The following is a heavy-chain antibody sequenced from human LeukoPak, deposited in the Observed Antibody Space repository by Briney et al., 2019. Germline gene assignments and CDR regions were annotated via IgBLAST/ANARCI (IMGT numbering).Heavy chain of an antibody. CDR1: GFSFSDYY. J-gene: IGHJ3*02. Sequence: GGSLRLSCVGSGFSFSDYYMSWIRQAPGKGLEWVSYISNDSVDKYYVDSVRGRFTISRDNAKKSMYLQMSGLRVEDTAVYYCARRDWVSGAVGAFDIWGQGTRVPVSS. CDR3: ARRDWVSGAVGAFDI. CDR2: ISNDSVDK. V-gene: IGHV3-11*04. D-gene: IGHD3-3*01.